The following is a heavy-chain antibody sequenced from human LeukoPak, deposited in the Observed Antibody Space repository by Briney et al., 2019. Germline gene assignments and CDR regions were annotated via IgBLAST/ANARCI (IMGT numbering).Heavy chain of an antibody. V-gene: IGHV1-18*01. CDR2: INPYNGNT. Sequence: ASVKVSCKASGYTFTNYGISWVRQAPGQGLEWMGWINPYNGNTDYAQKFQGRFTMTTDTSTSTAYMELRSLRSDDTAVYYCARELYGRFEYWGQGTLVTVSS. CDR3: ARELYGRFEY. J-gene: IGHJ4*02. D-gene: IGHD3-3*01. CDR1: GYTFTNYG.